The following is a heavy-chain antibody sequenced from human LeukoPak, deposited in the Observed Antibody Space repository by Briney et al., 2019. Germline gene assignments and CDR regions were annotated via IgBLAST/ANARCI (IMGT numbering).Heavy chain of an antibody. D-gene: IGHD4-17*01. V-gene: IGHV1-2*02. CDR1: GYTFTDYY. Sequence: ASVKVSCKASGYTFTDYYIHWVRQAPGQGLEWMGWINPNSGGTNYAQKFQGRVTMTRDTSISTAYMELSRLRSDDTAVYYCARATTVTFYFDYWGQGTLVTVSS. CDR2: INPNSGGT. J-gene: IGHJ4*02. CDR3: ARATTVTFYFDY.